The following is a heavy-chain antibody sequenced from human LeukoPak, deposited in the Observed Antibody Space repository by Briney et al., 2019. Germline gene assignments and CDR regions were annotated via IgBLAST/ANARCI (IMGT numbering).Heavy chain of an antibody. CDR3: ATEDSSGYYFLNFDY. J-gene: IGHJ4*02. V-gene: IGHV4-61*02. Sequence: SQTLSLTCTVSGGSISSGSYYWSWLRQPAGTGLEWIGRIYTSGSTNYNPSLKSRVTISVDTSKNQFSLKLSSVTAADTAVYYCATEDSSGYYFLNFDYWGQGTLVTVSS. CDR1: GGSISSGSYY. CDR2: IYTSGST. D-gene: IGHD3-22*01.